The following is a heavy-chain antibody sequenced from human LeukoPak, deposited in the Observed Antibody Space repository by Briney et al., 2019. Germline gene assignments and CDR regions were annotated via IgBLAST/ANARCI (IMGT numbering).Heavy chain of an antibody. CDR1: GFTFSDYS. CDR3: AKDMVQRNGVYDPFDI. Sequence: GGSLRLSCAASGFTFSDYSMHWVRQALGKGLDWVAVLSYDGSNKNYADSVKGRFTMSRDNSKNTLYSQKNSLRVEDTAMYYCAKDMVQRNGVYDPFDIWGQGTMVAVSS. V-gene: IGHV3-30*07. CDR2: LSYDGSNK. J-gene: IGHJ3*02. D-gene: IGHD2-8*01.